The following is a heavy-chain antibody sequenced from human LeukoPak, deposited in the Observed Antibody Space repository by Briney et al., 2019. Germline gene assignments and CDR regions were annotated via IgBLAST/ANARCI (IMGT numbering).Heavy chain of an antibody. CDR3: TTVLRTYYYDSSGYYYVLFFDY. J-gene: IGHJ4*02. CDR2: IKSKTDGGTT. V-gene: IGHV3-15*01. Sequence: PGGSLRLSCTASGFTFGDYAMSWVRQAPGKGLEWVGRIKSKTDGGTTDYAAPVKGRFTISRDDSKNTLYLQMNSLKTEDTAVYYCTTVLRTYYYDSSGYYYVLFFDYWGQGTLVTVSS. D-gene: IGHD3-22*01. CDR1: GFTFGDYA.